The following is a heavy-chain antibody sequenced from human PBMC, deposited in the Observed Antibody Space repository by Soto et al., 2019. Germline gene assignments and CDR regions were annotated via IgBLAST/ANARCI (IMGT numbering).Heavy chain of an antibody. J-gene: IGHJ6*02. Sequence: KPSETLSLTCTVSGGSISSGGYYWSWIRQHPGKGLEWIGYIYYSGSTYYNPSLKSRVTISVDTSKNQFSLKLSSVTAADTAVYYCASTYSGTLRFLEWSPYYYYGMDVWGQGTTVTVSS. CDR2: IYYSGST. V-gene: IGHV4-31*03. CDR3: ASTYSGTLRFLEWSPYYYYGMDV. D-gene: IGHD3-3*01. CDR1: GGSISSGGYY.